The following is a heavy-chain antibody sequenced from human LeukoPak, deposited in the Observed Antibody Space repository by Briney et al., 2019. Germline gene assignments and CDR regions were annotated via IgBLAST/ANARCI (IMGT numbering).Heavy chain of an antibody. CDR2: INHSGST. Sequence: SETLTLTCAVYGGSFSGYYWNWIRQPPGKGLEWIGEINHSGSTNYNPSLKSRVTISVETSKNQFSLKLSSVTAEDTAVYYCARVGEDYDSSGYFDYWGQGTLVTVSS. CDR1: GGSFSGYY. V-gene: IGHV4-34*01. J-gene: IGHJ4*02. CDR3: ARVGEDYDSSGYFDY. D-gene: IGHD3-22*01.